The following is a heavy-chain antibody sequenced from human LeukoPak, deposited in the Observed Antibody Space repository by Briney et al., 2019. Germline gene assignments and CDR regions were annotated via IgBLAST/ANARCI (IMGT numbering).Heavy chain of an antibody. Sequence: ASVKVSCKASGYTFTSHDINWVRQATGQGLEWMGWMNPNSGNTGYAQKFQGRVTMTRNTSISTAYMELSSLRSEDTAVYYYARDGLLWFGDGHYGMDVWGQGTTVTVSS. CDR1: GYTFTSHD. CDR3: ARDGLLWFGDGHYGMDV. J-gene: IGHJ6*02. CDR2: MNPNSGNT. D-gene: IGHD3-10*01. V-gene: IGHV1-8*01.